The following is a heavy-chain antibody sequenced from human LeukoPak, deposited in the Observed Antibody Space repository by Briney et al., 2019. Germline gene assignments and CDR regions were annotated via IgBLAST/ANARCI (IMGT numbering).Heavy chain of an antibody. Sequence: PGGSLRLSCAASGLTFSSYAMSWVRQAPGKGLEWVSAISGSGGSTYYADSVKGRFTISRDNSKNTLYLQMNSLRAEDTAVYYCAKYLRATVTTRDAFDIWGQGTMVTVSS. D-gene: IGHD4-17*01. J-gene: IGHJ3*02. CDR1: GLTFSSYA. CDR3: AKYLRATVTTRDAFDI. V-gene: IGHV3-23*01. CDR2: ISGSGGST.